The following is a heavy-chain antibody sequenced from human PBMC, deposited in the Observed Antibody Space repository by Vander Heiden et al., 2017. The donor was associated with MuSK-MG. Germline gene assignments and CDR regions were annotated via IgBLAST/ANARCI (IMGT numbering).Heavy chain of an antibody. Sequence: QVQLVESGGGVVQPGRSLRLSCAASGFTFSSYAMHWVRQAPGKGLEWVAVISYDGSNKYYADSVKGRFTISRDKSKNTLYLQMNSLRAEDTAVYYCARDGAKGGYYDILTGYYVYYYYYMDVWGKGTTVTVSS. V-gene: IGHV3-30-3*01. CDR3: ARDGAKGGYYDILTGYYVYYYYYMDV. J-gene: IGHJ6*03. CDR2: ISYDGSNK. D-gene: IGHD3-9*01. CDR1: GFTFSSYA.